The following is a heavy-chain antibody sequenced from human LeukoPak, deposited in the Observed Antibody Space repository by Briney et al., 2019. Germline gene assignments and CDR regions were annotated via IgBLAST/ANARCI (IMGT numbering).Heavy chain of an antibody. Sequence: SETLSLTCTVSDDSISRNSYYWGWIRQPPGKGLEWIGSLYSSGPTYYNPSLKSRLTISIDTSKNQFSLKLNSVTAADTAVYYCVRAGASGNSVGWFDPWGQGTLVTVSS. CDR2: LYSSGPT. CDR1: DDSISRNSYY. D-gene: IGHD2-15*01. CDR3: VRAGASGNSVGWFDP. J-gene: IGHJ5*02. V-gene: IGHV4-39*07.